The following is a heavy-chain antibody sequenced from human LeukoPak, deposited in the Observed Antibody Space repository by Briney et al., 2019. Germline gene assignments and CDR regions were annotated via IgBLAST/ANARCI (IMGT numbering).Heavy chain of an antibody. CDR1: GYSISSGYY. Sequence: SETLSLTCTVSGYSISSGYYWGWIRQPPGKGLEWIGRIYHSGSTYYNPSLKSRVTISVDTSKNQFSLKPSSVTAADTAVYYCASREVRIDAFDIWGQGTMVTVSS. CDR3: ASREVRIDAFDI. CDR2: IYHSGST. V-gene: IGHV4-38-2*02. D-gene: IGHD1-14*01. J-gene: IGHJ3*02.